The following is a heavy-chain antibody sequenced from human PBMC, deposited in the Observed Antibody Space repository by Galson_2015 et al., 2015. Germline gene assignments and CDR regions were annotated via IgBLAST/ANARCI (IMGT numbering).Heavy chain of an antibody. J-gene: IGHJ4*02. CDR2: IRSKAYGGTT. CDR3: TRSGGYYDSSGHYSTLTSDFDY. CDR1: GFTFGDYA. Sequence: SLRLSCAASGFTFGDYAMSWFRQAPGKGLEWVGFIRSKAYGGTTEYAASVKGRFTISRDDSKNTAYLQMNSLKTEDTAVYYCTRSGGYYDSSGHYSTLTSDFDYWGQGTLVTVSS. V-gene: IGHV3-49*03. D-gene: IGHD3-22*01.